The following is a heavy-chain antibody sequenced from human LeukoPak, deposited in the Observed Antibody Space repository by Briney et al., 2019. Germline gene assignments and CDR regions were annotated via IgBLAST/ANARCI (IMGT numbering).Heavy chain of an antibody. D-gene: IGHD3-16*02. CDR2: INSSSSYI. J-gene: IGHJ4*02. CDR3: ARDYYDYVWGSYRYTSFDY. V-gene: IGHV3-21*01. CDR1: GFTVSSYS. Sequence: GGSQRLSCAASGFTVSSYSMNWVRQAPGKGLEWVSSINSSSSYIYYADSVKGRFTISRDNAKNSLYLKMNSLRAEDTAVYYCARDYYDYVWGSYRYTSFDYWGQGTLVTVSS.